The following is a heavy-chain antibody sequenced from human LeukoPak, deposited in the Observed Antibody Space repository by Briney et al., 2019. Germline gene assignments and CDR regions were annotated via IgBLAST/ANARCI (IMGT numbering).Heavy chain of an antibody. D-gene: IGHD3-10*01. J-gene: IGHJ5*02. Sequence: SETLSLTCTVSGGSISSYYWSWIRQPPGKGLEWIGYIYYSGSTNYNPSLKSQVTISVDTSKNQFSLKLSSVTAADTAVYYCARDLMVRGVMDRHNWFDPWGQGTLVTVSS. CDR1: GGSISSYY. V-gene: IGHV4-59*12. CDR3: ARDLMVRGVMDRHNWFDP. CDR2: IYYSGST.